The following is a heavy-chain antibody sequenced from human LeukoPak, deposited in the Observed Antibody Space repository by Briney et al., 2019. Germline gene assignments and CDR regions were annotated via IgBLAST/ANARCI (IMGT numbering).Heavy chain of an antibody. V-gene: IGHV3-20*04. CDR3: ARDAIRYCSSTSCYAFFDY. D-gene: IGHD2-2*01. Sequence: PGGSLRLSCAASGFTFSSYAMSWVRQAPGKGLEWVSGINWNGGSTGYADSVKGRFTISRDNAKNSLYLQMNSLRAEDTALYYCARDAIRYCSSTSCYAFFDYWGQGTLVTVSS. CDR2: INWNGGST. J-gene: IGHJ4*02. CDR1: GFTFSSYA.